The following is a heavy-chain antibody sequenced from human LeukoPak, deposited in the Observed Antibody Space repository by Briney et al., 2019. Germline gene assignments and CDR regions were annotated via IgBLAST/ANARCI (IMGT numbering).Heavy chain of an antibody. CDR3: ARDPIGYCSGGSCYSSPAFDI. J-gene: IGHJ3*02. Sequence: SXXVSCKASGYTFTSYDINWVRQATGQGLEWMGWMNPNSGNTGYAQKFQGRGTMTRNTSISTAYMELSSLRSEDTAVYYCARDPIGYCSGGSCYSSPAFDIWGQGTMVTVSS. V-gene: IGHV1-8*01. D-gene: IGHD2-15*01. CDR2: MNPNSGNT. CDR1: GYTFTSYD.